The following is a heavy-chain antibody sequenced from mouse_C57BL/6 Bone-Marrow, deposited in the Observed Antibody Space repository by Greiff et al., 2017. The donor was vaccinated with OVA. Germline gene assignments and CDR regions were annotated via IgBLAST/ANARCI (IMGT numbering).Heavy chain of an antibody. D-gene: IGHD6-2*01. CDR2: ISNGGGST. Sequence: EVKLVESGGGLVQPGGSLKLSCAASGFTFSDYYMYWVRQTPEKRLEWVAYISNGGGSTYYPDTVKGRFTISRDNAHNTLYLQMSRLQSASTAMSSCARQVSSSYWYFDVWGPGTTVTASS. CDR3: ARQVSSSYWYFDV. V-gene: IGHV5-12*01. J-gene: IGHJ1*01. CDR1: GFTFSDYY.